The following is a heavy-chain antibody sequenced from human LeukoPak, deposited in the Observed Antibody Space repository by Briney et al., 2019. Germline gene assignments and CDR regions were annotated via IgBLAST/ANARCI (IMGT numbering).Heavy chain of an antibody. CDR3: ARAQWLADDAFDI. CDR1: GFTFSSYG. D-gene: IGHD6-19*01. V-gene: IGHV3-30*03. Sequence: GGSLRLSCAASGFTFSSYGMHWVRQAPGKGLEWVAVISYDGSNKYYADSVKGRFTISRDNSKNTLYLQMNSLRAEDTAVYYCARAQWLADDAFDIWGQGTMVTVSP. CDR2: ISYDGSNK. J-gene: IGHJ3*02.